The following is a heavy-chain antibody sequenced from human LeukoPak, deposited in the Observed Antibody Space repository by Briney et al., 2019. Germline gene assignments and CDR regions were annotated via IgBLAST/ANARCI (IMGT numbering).Heavy chain of an antibody. D-gene: IGHD2-21*01. CDR2: ISHSGST. Sequence: PSKTLSLTCAVSGYSISSYYHWGWIRQPPGKGLEWIGSISHSGSTYYNPSLKSRVTISVDTSKNLFSLKLSSVTASDTAVYYCARQANCGGDCYSFDPWGRGTLVTVSS. CDR3: ARQANCGGDCYSFDP. J-gene: IGHJ5*02. CDR1: GYSISSYYH. V-gene: IGHV4-38-2*01.